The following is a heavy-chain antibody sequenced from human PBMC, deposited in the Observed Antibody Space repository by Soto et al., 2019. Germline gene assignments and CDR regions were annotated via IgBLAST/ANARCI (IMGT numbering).Heavy chain of an antibody. V-gene: IGHV4-59*01. J-gene: IGHJ4*02. CDR2: IYYSGST. D-gene: IGHD3-16*01. Sequence: PSETLSLTCTVSGGSISSYYWSWIRQPPGKRLEWIGYIYYSGSTNYTPSLKSRVTISVDTSKNQFSLKLSSVTAADTAVYYCARGGVRTKYFDYWGQGTLVTVSS. CDR3: ARGGVRTKYFDY. CDR1: GGSISSYY.